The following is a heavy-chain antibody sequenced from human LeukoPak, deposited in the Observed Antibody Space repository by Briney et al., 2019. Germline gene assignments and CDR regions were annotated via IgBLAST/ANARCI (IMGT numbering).Heavy chain of an antibody. D-gene: IGHD3-16*02. CDR3: ARSDMITFGGVIVPFGY. Sequence: PSETLSLTCTVSGGSISSYYWSWIRQPPGKGLEWIGYIYYSGSTNYNPSLKSRVTISVDTSKNQFSLKLSSVTAADTAVYYCARSDMITFGGVIVPFGYWGQGTLVTVSS. J-gene: IGHJ4*02. CDR1: GGSISSYY. CDR2: IYYSGST. V-gene: IGHV4-59*01.